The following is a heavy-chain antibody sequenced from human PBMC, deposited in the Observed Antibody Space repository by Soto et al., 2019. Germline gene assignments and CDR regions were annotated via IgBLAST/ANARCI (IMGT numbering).Heavy chain of an antibody. Sequence: QVQLVQSGAEVKKPGSSVKVSCKASGGTFSSYAISWVRQARGQGLEWMGGIIPIFGTANYAQKFQGRVTITADESTSTAYMELSSLRSEDTAVYYCARGARGSSSLDGAFDIWGQGTMVTVSS. V-gene: IGHV1-69*12. CDR3: ARGARGSSSLDGAFDI. J-gene: IGHJ3*02. D-gene: IGHD6-6*01. CDR1: GGTFSSYA. CDR2: IIPIFGTA.